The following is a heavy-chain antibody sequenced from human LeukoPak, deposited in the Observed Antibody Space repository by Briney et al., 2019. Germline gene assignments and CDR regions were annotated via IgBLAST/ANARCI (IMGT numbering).Heavy chain of an antibody. J-gene: IGHJ2*01. V-gene: IGHV4-31*03. CDR2: IYYSGST. CDR3: ARGFITIFGVSYWYFDL. CDR1: GGSINSGGYY. D-gene: IGHD3-3*01. Sequence: PSQTLSLTCTVSGGSINSGGYYWNWIRQHPGKGLEWIGYIYYSGSTYYNPSLKSRVTISVDTSKNQFSLKLSSVTAADTAVYYCARGFITIFGVSYWYFDLWGRGTLVTVSS.